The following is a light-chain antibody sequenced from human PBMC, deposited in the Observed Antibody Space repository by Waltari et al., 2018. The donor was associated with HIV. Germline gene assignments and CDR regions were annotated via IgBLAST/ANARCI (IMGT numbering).Light chain of an antibody. V-gene: IGLV2-8*01. J-gene: IGLJ2*01. Sequence: QSALTQSPSASGSPGQAVTISCSGTSSDVGTYDLVSWYQQHPGKAPKLIIDDVYKRPSGVPHRFSGSKSGNTASLTVSGLQAEDEANYYCSSYAGSKNRVVFGGGTFLTVL. CDR2: DVY. CDR3: SSYAGSKNRVV. CDR1: SSDVGTYDL.